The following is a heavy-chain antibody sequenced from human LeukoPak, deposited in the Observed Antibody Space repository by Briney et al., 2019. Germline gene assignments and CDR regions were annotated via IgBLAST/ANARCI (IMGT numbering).Heavy chain of an antibody. D-gene: IGHD2-2*01. CDR3: ARGGCSVSCHEYGCIPFDP. J-gene: IGHJ5*02. V-gene: IGHV4-39*02. CDR2: MYHSGST. Sequence: PSETLSLTCSVSGVSITRSSYYWGWIRQPPWKGLEWIASMYHSGSTYYSPSFKSRGTISVDTSKNQLSLKLNSVTAADTAVYYCARGGCSVSCHEYGCIPFDPWGQGTLVIVSS. CDR1: GVSITRSSYY.